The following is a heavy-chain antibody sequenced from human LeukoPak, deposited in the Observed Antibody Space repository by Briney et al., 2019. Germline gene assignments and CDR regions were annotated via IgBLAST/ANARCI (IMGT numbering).Heavy chain of an antibody. CDR3: ASGGDSSRAFDI. Sequence: PSETLSLTCTVSGGSISSYYWSWIRQPPGKGLEWIGYIYYSGSTNYNPPLKSRVTISVDTSKNQFSLKLSSVTAADTAVYYCASGGDSSRAFDIWGQGTMVTVSS. CDR2: IYYSGST. V-gene: IGHV4-59*01. D-gene: IGHD2-21*02. J-gene: IGHJ3*02. CDR1: GGSISSYY.